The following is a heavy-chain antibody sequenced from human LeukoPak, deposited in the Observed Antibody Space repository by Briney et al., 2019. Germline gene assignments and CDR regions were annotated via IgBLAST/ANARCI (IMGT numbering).Heavy chain of an antibody. J-gene: IGHJ5*02. Sequence: GGSLRLSCAASGFTFSSYAMSWVRQAPGKGLEWVSAISHSGGSTYYADSVKGRFTISRDNSKNTLYLQMNSLRAEDTAVYYCAKPSYSTTVTTGFDPWGQGTLVTVSS. CDR2: ISHSGGST. V-gene: IGHV3-23*01. CDR1: GFTFSSYA. CDR3: AKPSYSTTVTTGFDP. D-gene: IGHD4-17*01.